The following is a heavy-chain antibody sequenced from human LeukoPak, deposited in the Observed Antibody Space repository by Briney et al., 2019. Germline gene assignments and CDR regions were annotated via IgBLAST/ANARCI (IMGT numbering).Heavy chain of an antibody. D-gene: IGHD3-22*01. CDR1: GGSISSYY. J-gene: IGHJ4*02. V-gene: IGHV4-59*01. CDR2: IYYSGST. CDR3: ARINYYDSSGYIDY. Sequence: PSETLSLTCTVSGGSISSYYWSWIRQPPGKGLEWIGYIYYSGSTNYNPSLKSRVTISVDTSKNQFSLKLSSVTAADTAVYYCARINYYDSSGYIDYWGQGTLVTVSS.